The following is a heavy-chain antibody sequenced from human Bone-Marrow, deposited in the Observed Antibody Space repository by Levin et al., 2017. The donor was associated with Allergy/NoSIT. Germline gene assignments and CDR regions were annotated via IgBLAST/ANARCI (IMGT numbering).Heavy chain of an antibody. D-gene: IGHD6-19*01. CDR2: ISYDGSNK. Sequence: GESLKISCAASGFTFSNYAMHWVRQAPGKGLDWVAVISYDGSNKFYSDSVKGRFTISRDNSKNTLYLQMNSLRAEDTALYYCARDTLSSSGWFYYFGTDVWGQGTTVTVSS. J-gene: IGHJ6*02. V-gene: IGHV3-30-3*01. CDR1: GFTFSNYA. CDR3: ARDTLSSSGWFYYFGTDV.